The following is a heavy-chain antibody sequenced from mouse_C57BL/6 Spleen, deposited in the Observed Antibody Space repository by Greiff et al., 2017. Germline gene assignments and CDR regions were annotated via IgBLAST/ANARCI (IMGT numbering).Heavy chain of an antibody. D-gene: IGHD2-4*01. V-gene: IGHV1-53*01. CDR1: GYTFTSYW. CDR3: SKAVGDYAWFAY. CDR2: INPSNGGT. J-gene: IGHJ3*01. Sequence: QVQLQQPGTELVKPGASVKLSCKASGYTFTSYWMHWVKQRPGQGLEWIGNINPSNGGTNYNDKFKSKATLTVNKSSSTACMQLSSLTSEDSSVYFWSKAVGDYAWFAYWGQGTLVTVSA.